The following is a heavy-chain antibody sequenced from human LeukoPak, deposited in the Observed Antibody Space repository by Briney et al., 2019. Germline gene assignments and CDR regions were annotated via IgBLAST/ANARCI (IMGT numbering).Heavy chain of an antibody. J-gene: IGHJ4*02. V-gene: IGHV4-61*02. Sequence: SQTLFLTCTVSGGSISSGSYYWSWIRQPAGKGLEWIGRIYSTGSTNYNPSLKSRVTISVDTSKNQFSLKMSSVTAADTAVYYCAREVYSSGWKFDYWGQGTLVTVSS. D-gene: IGHD6-19*01. CDR2: IYSTGST. CDR3: AREVYSSGWKFDY. CDR1: GGSISSGSYY.